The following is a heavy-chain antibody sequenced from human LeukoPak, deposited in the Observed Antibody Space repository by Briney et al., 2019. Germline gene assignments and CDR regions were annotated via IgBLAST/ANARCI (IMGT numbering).Heavy chain of an antibody. D-gene: IGHD1-1*01. CDR1: GLLLRDRY. Sequence: PGGSLSLSCAACGLLLRDRYIVGVREARGGGREWVGPSRNEASSYTTEEDASEEGIFTITGDASESSLYLKMNSLGTEDAAVYYCGRIRINANDGMDVWGQGTTVTVSS. CDR2: SRNEASSYTT. V-gene: IGHV3-72*01. J-gene: IGHJ6*02. CDR3: GRIRINANDGMDV.